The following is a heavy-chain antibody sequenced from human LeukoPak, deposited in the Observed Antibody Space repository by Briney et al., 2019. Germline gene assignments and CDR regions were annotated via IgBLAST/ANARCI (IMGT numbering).Heavy chain of an antibody. J-gene: IGHJ5*02. CDR3: ARSTNWNGWFDP. Sequence: SETLSLTCAVYGGSFSGYYWSWVRQPPGKGLEWIGEINHSGSTNYNPSLKSRVTISVDTSKNQFSLKLSSVTAADTAVYYCARSTNWNGWFDPWGQGTLVTVSS. V-gene: IGHV4-34*01. CDR2: INHSGST. CDR1: GGSFSGYY. D-gene: IGHD1-20*01.